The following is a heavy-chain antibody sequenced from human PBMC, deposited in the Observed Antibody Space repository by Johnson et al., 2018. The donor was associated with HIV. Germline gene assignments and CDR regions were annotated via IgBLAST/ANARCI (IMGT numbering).Heavy chain of an antibody. J-gene: IGHJ3*02. V-gene: IGHV3-20*04. Sequence: VQLVESGGGVVRPGGSLRLSCAASGFSFDEYGMSWVRQAPGKGLEWVSDINWNGGSTAYAASVKGRFIIARDNARNSLYLQMNSLRAEDTAVYYCAKAPLSGYEDAFDIWGQGTMVTVSS. CDR1: GFSFDEYG. CDR2: INWNGGST. D-gene: IGHD3-22*01. CDR3: AKAPLSGYEDAFDI.